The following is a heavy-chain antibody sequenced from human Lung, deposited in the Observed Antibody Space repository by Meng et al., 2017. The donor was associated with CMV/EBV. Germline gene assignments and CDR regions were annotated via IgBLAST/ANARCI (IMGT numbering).Heavy chain of an antibody. Sequence: GESLKISCAASGFAFTDYYMDWVRQAPGRGLEWVARSREKTSGYSTEYAASVKGRFTISREESSNSLYLHMNSLKIEDTAVYYCVKDSRTTRDFDYWGQGTLVTVSS. CDR3: VKDSRTTRDFDY. V-gene: IGHV3-72*01. CDR2: SREKTSGYST. D-gene: IGHD6-13*01. J-gene: IGHJ4*02. CDR1: GFAFTDYY.